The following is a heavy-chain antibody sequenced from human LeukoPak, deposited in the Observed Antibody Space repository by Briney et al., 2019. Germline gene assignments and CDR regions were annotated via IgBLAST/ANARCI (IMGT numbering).Heavy chain of an antibody. J-gene: IGHJ6*02. Sequence: KSGESLKISCKGSGYSFTSDWISWVRQMPGKGLEWMGRIDPSDSYTNYSPSFQGHVTISADKSISTAYLQWSSLKASDTAMYYCARQGNQQKISYYYGMDVWGQGTTVTVSS. V-gene: IGHV5-10-1*01. CDR2: IDPSDSYT. D-gene: IGHD2/OR15-2a*01. CDR1: GYSFTSDW. CDR3: ARQGNQQKISYYYGMDV.